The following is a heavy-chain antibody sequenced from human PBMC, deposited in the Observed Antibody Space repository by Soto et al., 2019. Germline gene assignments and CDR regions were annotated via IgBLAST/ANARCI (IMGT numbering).Heavy chain of an antibody. J-gene: IGHJ4*02. D-gene: IGHD4-17*01. Sequence: SETLSLTCTVSGGSISSYYWSWIRQPPGKGLEWIGYIYYSGSTNYNPSLKSRVTISVDTSKNQFSLKLSSVTAADTAVYYCARESDYGDPYLDHWGQGTLVTVSS. CDR1: GGSISSYY. V-gene: IGHV4-59*01. CDR3: ARESDYGDPYLDH. CDR2: IYYSGST.